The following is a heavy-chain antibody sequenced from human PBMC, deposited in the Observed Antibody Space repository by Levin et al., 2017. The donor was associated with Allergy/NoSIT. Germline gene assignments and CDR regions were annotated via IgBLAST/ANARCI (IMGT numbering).Heavy chain of an antibody. CDR3: ARVALGAYYDSSGYYGWNFDL. CDR2: IFYSGST. Sequence: SETLSLTCTVSGGSISSYYWNWIRQPPGKGLEWIGSIFYSGSTNYNPSLKSRVTISVDTSKNQFSLKLSSVTAADTAVYYCARVALGAYYDSSGYYGWNFDLWGRGTLVTVSS. J-gene: IGHJ2*01. D-gene: IGHD3-22*01. CDR1: GGSISSYY. V-gene: IGHV4-59*01.